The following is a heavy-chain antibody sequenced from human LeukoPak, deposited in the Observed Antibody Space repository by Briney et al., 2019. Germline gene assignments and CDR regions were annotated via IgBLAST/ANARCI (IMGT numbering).Heavy chain of an antibody. CDR2: IYYSGST. D-gene: IGHD1-26*01. CDR3: ARAPKARYSGSYPFDY. Sequence: SETLSLTCTVSGGSISSSNSYWGWIRQSPGKGLEWIANIYYSGSTYYNPSLKSRVTISVDTSKNQFSLKLSSVTAADTAVYYCARAPKARYSGSYPFDYWGQGTLVTVSS. J-gene: IGHJ4*02. V-gene: IGHV4-39*07. CDR1: GGSISSSNSY.